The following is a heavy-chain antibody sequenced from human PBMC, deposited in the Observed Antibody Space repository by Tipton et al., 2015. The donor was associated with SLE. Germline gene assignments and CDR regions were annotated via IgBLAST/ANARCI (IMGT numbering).Heavy chain of an antibody. CDR1: GGSISSSSYY. CDR3: ARLSQSEHIVVRFDY. CDR2: IYYSGST. D-gene: IGHD2-21*01. V-gene: IGHV4-39*06. J-gene: IGHJ4*02. Sequence: TLSLTCTVSGGSISSSSYYWGWIRQPPGKGLEWIGSIYYSGSTYYNPSLKSRVTISVDTSKNQFPRKLSSVTAADTAVYYCARLSQSEHIVVRFDYWGQGTLVTVSS.